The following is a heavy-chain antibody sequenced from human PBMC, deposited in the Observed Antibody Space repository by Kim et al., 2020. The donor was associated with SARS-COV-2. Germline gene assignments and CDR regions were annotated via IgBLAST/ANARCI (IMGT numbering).Heavy chain of an antibody. D-gene: IGHD6-13*01. V-gene: IGHV4-34*01. CDR1: GGSFRGYY. CDR2: INHSGKT. CDR3: ARVRSSRFIIFYYYGMDV. J-gene: IGHJ6*02. Sequence: SETLSLTCAVYGGSFRGYYWSWIRQPPGNGLDWIGEINHSGKTNYNPSLKSRVTISVDTPKNQFSLTLSSVTAADTAVYYCARVRSSRFIIFYYYGMDVCGQGTTVTVSS.